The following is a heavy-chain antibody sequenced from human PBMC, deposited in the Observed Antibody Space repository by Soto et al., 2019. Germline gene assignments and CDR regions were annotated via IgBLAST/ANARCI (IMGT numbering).Heavy chain of an antibody. CDR3: ARERIAARGGVRYYFDY. Sequence: QVQLQESGPGLVKPSGTLSLTCAVSGGSISSSNWWSWVRQPPGKGLEWIGEIYHSGSTNYNPSLKSRVTISVDKSKNQFSLKLSSVTAAVTAVCYCARERIAARGGVRYYFDYWGQGTLVTVSS. J-gene: IGHJ4*02. V-gene: IGHV4-4*02. CDR1: GGSISSSNW. D-gene: IGHD6-6*01. CDR2: IYHSGST.